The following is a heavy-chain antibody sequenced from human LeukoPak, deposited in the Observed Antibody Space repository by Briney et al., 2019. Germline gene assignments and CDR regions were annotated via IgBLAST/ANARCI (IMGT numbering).Heavy chain of an antibody. J-gene: IGHJ4*02. CDR2: ISWNSGSI. CDR3: AKGGVGVYYDSSGSQTVDY. CDR1: GFTFDDYA. D-gene: IGHD3-22*01. V-gene: IGHV3-9*01. Sequence: GRSLRLSCAASGFTFDDYAMHWVRQAPVKGLEWVSGISWNSGSIGYADSVKGRFTISRDNAKNSLYLRMNSLRAEDTALYYCAKGGVGVYYDSSGSQTVDYWGQGTLVTVSS.